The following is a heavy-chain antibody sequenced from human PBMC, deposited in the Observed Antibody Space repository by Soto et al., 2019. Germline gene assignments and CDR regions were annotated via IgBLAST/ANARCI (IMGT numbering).Heavy chain of an antibody. Sequence: EVQLVESGGGLVQPGGSLRLSCAASGFTFSDHYMDWVRQAPGKGLEWVARSRNRVNSHTTEYAASVKGRFTISRDESKSSLYLQMNSLKNEDTAVYYCTRGLLGGAPSYTFHGRDVWGQGTTVTVAS. CDR3: TRGLLGGAPSYTFHGRDV. J-gene: IGHJ6*01. V-gene: IGHV3-72*01. CDR1: GFTFSDHY. CDR2: SRNRVNSHTT. D-gene: IGHD1-26*01.